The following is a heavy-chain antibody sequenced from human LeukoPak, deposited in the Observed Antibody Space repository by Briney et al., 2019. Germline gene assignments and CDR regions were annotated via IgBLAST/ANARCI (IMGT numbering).Heavy chain of an antibody. Sequence: SETLSLTCAVYGGSFSGYYWSWIRRPPGKGLEWIGEINHSGSTNYNPSLKSRVTISVDTSKNQFSLKLSSVTAADTAVYYCARGRRGEYWGQGTLVTVSS. D-gene: IGHD3-10*01. V-gene: IGHV4-34*01. CDR1: GGSFSGYY. CDR2: INHSGST. CDR3: ARGRRGEY. J-gene: IGHJ4*02.